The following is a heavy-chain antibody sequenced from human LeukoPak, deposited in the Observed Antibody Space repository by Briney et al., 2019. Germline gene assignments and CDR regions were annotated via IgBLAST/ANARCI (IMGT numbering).Heavy chain of an antibody. D-gene: IGHD3-10*01. V-gene: IGHV3-7*01. CDR3: ARDRYGSGSYYKDYYYYYMDV. J-gene: IGHJ6*03. Sequence: GGSLRLSCAASGFTFSSYWMSWVRQAPGKGLEWVANIKQDGSEKYYVDSVKGRFTISRDNAKNSLYLQMNSLRAEDTAVYYCARDRYGSGSYYKDYYYYYMDVWGKGTTVTVSS. CDR1: GFTFSSYW. CDR2: IKQDGSEK.